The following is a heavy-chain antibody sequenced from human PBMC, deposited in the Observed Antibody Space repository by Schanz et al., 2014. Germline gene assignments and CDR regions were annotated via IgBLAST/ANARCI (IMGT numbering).Heavy chain of an antibody. D-gene: IGHD3-22*01. CDR3: ARDYYDSSGYYYCDY. J-gene: IGHJ4*02. Sequence: QVQLVQSGAEVKKPGSSVKVSCKASGGTFSSFGINWVRQAPGQGLEWMGRIIPSLGIATYAQKFQGRLTITADKSTSTAYMELSSLRSEDTAMYYCARDYYDSSGYYYCDYWGQGTLVTVSS. V-gene: IGHV1-69*04. CDR2: IIPSLGIA. CDR1: GGTFSSFG.